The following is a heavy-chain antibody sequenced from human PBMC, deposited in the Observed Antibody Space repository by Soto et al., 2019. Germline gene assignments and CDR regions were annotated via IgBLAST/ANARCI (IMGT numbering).Heavy chain of an antibody. J-gene: IGHJ2*01. CDR1: GASIGSYY. D-gene: IGHD6-19*01. CDR2: IHYCGSI. CDR3: ARHLVAGYWYFDL. Sequence: HVQVQESGPGLVKPSETLSLTCTVSGASIGSYYWSWIRQPPGKGLEWIGYIHYCGSINYNPSLESRVTISLDTSENQLSLKVSSVTAADTAVYFCARHLVAGYWYFDLWGRGTLVTVSS. V-gene: IGHV4-59*01.